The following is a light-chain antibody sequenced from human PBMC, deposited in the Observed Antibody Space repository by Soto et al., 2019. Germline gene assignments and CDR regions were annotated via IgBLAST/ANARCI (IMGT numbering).Light chain of an antibody. J-gene: IGKJ1*01. CDR1: QSVSSN. CDR3: QQYNSYST. Sequence: EIVMTQSPATLSVSPGGRATLSCRASQSVSSNLAWYQQKPGQAPRLLIYGASTRATGFPARFSGSGSGTEFTLTISSLQSEDFATYYCQQYNSYSTFGQGTKVEIK. V-gene: IGKV3-15*01. CDR2: GAS.